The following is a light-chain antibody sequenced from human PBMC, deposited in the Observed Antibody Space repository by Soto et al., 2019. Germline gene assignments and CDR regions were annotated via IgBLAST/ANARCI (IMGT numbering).Light chain of an antibody. CDR3: MQALQTPPT. CDR1: QSLLHSNGYNY. V-gene: IGKV2-28*01. CDR2: LGS. J-gene: IGKJ4*01. Sequence: DIVMTQSPLSLPVTPGEPASISCRSSQSLLHSNGYNYLDWYLQKPGQSPRLLIYLGSNRASGGPDRFSGSGSGTDFTLKISRVEAEDVGVYYCMQALQTPPTFGGGTKVEIK.